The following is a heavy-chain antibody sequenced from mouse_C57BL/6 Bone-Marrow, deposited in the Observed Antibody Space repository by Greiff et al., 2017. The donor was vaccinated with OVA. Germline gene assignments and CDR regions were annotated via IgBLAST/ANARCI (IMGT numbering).Heavy chain of an antibody. V-gene: IGHV5-4*03. CDR3: ARSDYGSSLYYFDY. CDR1: GFTFSSYA. CDR2: ISDGGSYT. J-gene: IGHJ2*01. D-gene: IGHD1-1*01. Sequence: EVKLVESGGGLVKPGGSLKLSCAASGFTFSSYAMSWVRQTPEKRLEWVATISDGGSYTYYPDNVKGRFTISRDNAKNNLYLQMSHLKSEDTAMYYWARSDYGSSLYYFDYWGQGTTLTVSS.